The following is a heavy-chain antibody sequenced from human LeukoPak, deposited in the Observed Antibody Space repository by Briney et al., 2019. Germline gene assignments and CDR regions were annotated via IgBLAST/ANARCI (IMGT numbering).Heavy chain of an antibody. V-gene: IGHV1-18*01. D-gene: IGHD3-9*01. CDR1: GYTFTRDG. CDR3: ARGSQAYDILTGYYLTPSDDAFDI. Sequence: ASVKVSCKASGYTFTRDGINWVRQATGQGLEWMGWMNPNSGNTGYAQKLQGRVTMTTDTSTSTAYMELRSLRSDDTAVYYCARGSQAYDILTGYYLTPSDDAFDIWGQGTMVTVSS. J-gene: IGHJ3*02. CDR2: MNPNSGNT.